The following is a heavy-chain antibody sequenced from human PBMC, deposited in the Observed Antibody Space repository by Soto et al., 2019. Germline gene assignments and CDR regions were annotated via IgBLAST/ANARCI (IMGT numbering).Heavy chain of an antibody. Sequence: QVQLVQSGAEVQKPGSSVKVSCKASGGTFSSYAISWVRQAPGQGLEWMGGIIPIFGTANYAQKFQGRVTITADESTSTAYMELSSLRSEDTAVYYCARSPIDSSGYYYGSYFDYWGQGTLVTVSS. CDR1: GGTFSSYA. CDR2: IIPIFGTA. J-gene: IGHJ4*02. D-gene: IGHD3-22*01. CDR3: ARSPIDSSGYYYGSYFDY. V-gene: IGHV1-69*01.